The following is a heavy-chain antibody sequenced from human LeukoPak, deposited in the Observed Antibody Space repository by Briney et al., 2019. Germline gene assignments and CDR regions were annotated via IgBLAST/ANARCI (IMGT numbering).Heavy chain of an antibody. D-gene: IGHD3-10*01. Sequence: PGGSLRLSCAASGFTFGSYAMTWVRQAPGKGLEWVSTISGSGGTTYYADSVKGRFTISRDNSKNTLYLQMSSLRSEDTAVYYCARGGVIIPYALGPWGQGTLVTVSS. J-gene: IGHJ5*02. CDR1: GFTFGSYA. CDR3: ARGGVIIPYALGP. V-gene: IGHV3-23*01. CDR2: ISGSGGTT.